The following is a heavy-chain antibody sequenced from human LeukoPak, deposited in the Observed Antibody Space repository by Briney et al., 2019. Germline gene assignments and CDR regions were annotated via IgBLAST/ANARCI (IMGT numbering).Heavy chain of an antibody. CDR3: ARLGGSSSTYNWFDP. Sequence: ESLKISCKGSGYSFTSYWIGWVRQMPGKGLEWMGIIYPGDSDTRYSPSFQGQVTISADKSISTAYPQWSSLKASDTAMYYCARLGGSSSTYNWFDPWGQGTLVTVSS. D-gene: IGHD6-6*01. CDR1: GYSFTSYW. V-gene: IGHV5-51*01. J-gene: IGHJ5*02. CDR2: IYPGDSDT.